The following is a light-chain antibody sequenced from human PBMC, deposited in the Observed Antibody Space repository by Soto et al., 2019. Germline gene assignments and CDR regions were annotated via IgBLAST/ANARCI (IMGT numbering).Light chain of an antibody. Sequence: EIVLTQSPGTLSLSPGERATLSCRASQSVSSSYLAWYQQKPGQAPRLLIYGASSRPTGIPDRCSGSRSGTDFTLTISRLEPEDFAVYYSQQYGSSPGTFGQGTKVEIK. CDR1: QSVSSSY. CDR2: GAS. V-gene: IGKV3-20*01. CDR3: QQYGSSPGT. J-gene: IGKJ1*01.